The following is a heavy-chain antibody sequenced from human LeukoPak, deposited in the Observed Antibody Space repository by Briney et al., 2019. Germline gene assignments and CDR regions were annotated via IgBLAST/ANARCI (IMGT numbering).Heavy chain of an antibody. D-gene: IGHD5-24*01. CDR1: GFTFSSYG. CDR2: ITGSGGRT. V-gene: IGHV3-23*01. J-gene: IGHJ4*02. Sequence: PGGSLRLSCAASGFTFSSYGMNWVRQAPGKGLEWVSGITGSGGRTYYADSVKGRFTISRDNSENTLYLQVNSLRADDTAVYYCARDIRMASFDYWGQGTLVTVSS. CDR3: ARDIRMASFDY.